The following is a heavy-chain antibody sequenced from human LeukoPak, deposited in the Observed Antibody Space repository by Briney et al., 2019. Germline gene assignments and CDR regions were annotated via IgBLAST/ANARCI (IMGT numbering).Heavy chain of an antibody. J-gene: IGHJ5*02. V-gene: IGHV1-3*01. CDR1: GYTFTSYA. CDR3: ARRITMVRGVMGGWFDP. CDR2: INAGNGNT. Sequence: ASVKVSCKASGYTFTSYAMHWVRQAPGQRLAWMGWINAGNGNTKYLQKFQGRATITRDTSASTAYMELSSLRSEDTAVYYCARRITMVRGVMGGWFDPWGQGNLVTVSS. D-gene: IGHD3-10*01.